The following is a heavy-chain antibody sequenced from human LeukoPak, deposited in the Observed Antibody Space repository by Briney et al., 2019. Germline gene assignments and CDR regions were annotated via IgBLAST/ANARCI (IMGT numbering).Heavy chain of an antibody. D-gene: IGHD3-22*01. CDR1: GGSFSGYY. J-gene: IGHJ3*02. CDR2: INHSGST. V-gene: IGHV4-34*01. Sequence: SETLSLTCAVYGGSFSGYYWSWIRQPPGKGLEWIGEINHSGSTNYNPSLKSRVTISVDTSKNQFSLKLSSVTAADTAVYYCARRRITMIVVVSTNHPTYAFDIWGQGTMVTVSS. CDR3: ARRRITMIVVVSTNHPTYAFDI.